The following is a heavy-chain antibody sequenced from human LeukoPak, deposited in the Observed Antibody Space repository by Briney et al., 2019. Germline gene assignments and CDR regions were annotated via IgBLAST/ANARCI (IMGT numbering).Heavy chain of an antibody. Sequence: PGGTLRLSCAASGFTFSDYYMSWISQDPGKGLEWVAYISSSSSYTNYADSVKGRFTISRNNAKNSLYLQMNSLRAEDTAVSYCSRVIGVIRYFDWYNWFDPWGQGTLVTVSS. CDR1: GFTFSDYY. D-gene: IGHD3-9*01. V-gene: IGHV3-11*05. CDR3: SRVIGVIRYFDWYNWFDP. J-gene: IGHJ5*02. CDR2: ISSSSSYT.